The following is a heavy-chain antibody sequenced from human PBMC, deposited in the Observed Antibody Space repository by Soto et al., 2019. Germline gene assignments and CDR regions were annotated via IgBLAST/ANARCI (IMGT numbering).Heavy chain of an antibody. CDR2: ISSSSSTI. CDR1: GFTFSSEN. V-gene: IGHV3-48*02. CDR3: ARDHLNF. Sequence: EVQLVESGGGLVQPGGSLRLSCAVSGFTFSSENMNWVRQAPGKELEWVSYISSSSSTIYYADSVKGRFTISRDNAKNSLYLQMNSLRDEDTAVYYCARDHLNFWGQGTLVTVSS. J-gene: IGHJ4*02.